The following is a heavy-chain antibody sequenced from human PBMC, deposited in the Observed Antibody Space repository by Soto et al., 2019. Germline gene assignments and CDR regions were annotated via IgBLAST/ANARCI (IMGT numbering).Heavy chain of an antibody. J-gene: IGHJ6*01. CDR2: ISADSGYT. Sequence: QIQLVQFGGEVARPGASVTVSCEASGYIFTTYGLSWVRQTPAHGLEWMGWISADSGYTQYAQFFQGRVNMTRDTSRNTGYMTLRDLTSDDTGIYYCARDRPPGSLYGMDAWGHGNAVTVSS. V-gene: IGHV1-18*01. CDR1: GYIFTTYG. CDR3: ARDRPPGSLYGMDA.